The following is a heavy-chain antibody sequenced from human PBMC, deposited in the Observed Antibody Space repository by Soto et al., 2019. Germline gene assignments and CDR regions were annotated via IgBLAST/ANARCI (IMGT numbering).Heavy chain of an antibody. J-gene: IGHJ6*02. CDR2: IIPILGTA. CDR1: GGTFSSYA. Sequence: QVQLVQSGAEVKKPGSSVKVSCKASGGTFSSYAISWVRQAPGQGLEWMGGIIPILGTANYAQKFQGRVTITADESTSTAYMELSSLRSEDTAVYYCASEEGYCSGGSCYSRGYGMDVWGQGTTVTVSS. V-gene: IGHV1-69*01. CDR3: ASEEGYCSGGSCYSRGYGMDV. D-gene: IGHD2-15*01.